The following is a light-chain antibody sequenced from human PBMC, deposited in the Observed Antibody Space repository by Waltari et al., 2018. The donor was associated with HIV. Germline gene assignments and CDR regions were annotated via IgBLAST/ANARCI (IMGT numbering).Light chain of an antibody. V-gene: IGKV1-39*01. CDR3: HQSYSPPHT. CDR1: QSISMH. Sequence: DIQMTQSPSSVSASVGDRVSITCRASQSISMHLNWYQQKPGNTPKLLIYGASTLQSGVPSRFSGSGSGTDFTLVISSLQPEDVATYYCHQSYSPPHTFGQGTKLGIK. J-gene: IGKJ2*01. CDR2: GAS.